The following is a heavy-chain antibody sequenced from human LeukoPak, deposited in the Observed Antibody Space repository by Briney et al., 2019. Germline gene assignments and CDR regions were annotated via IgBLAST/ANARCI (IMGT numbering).Heavy chain of an antibody. D-gene: IGHD3-22*01. J-gene: IGHJ3*02. CDR1: GGSISTSYY. V-gene: IGHV4-59*01. Sequence: SETLSLTCTVSGGSISTSYYWSWIRPAPGKRGEWTASINYTGRTKFNPSLQSRVTISLDTSNNHFSLQLRSVTAADTAVYYCARLLDYDNSGDPYTFDICGQGTMVTVSS. CDR2: INYTGRT. CDR3: ARLLDYDNSGDPYTFDI.